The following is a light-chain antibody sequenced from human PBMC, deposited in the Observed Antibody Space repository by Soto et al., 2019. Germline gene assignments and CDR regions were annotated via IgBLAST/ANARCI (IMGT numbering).Light chain of an antibody. CDR3: QRYGSSPRT. CDR1: QSVSSSY. J-gene: IGKJ1*01. CDR2: GAS. Sequence: EIVLTQSPGTLSLAAGERATLSCRASQSVSSSYLAWYQQKPGQAPRLLIYGASSRATGIPDRFSGSGSGTDFTLTISRLEPEDFAVHYCQRYGSSPRTFGQGTKVEIK. V-gene: IGKV3-20*01.